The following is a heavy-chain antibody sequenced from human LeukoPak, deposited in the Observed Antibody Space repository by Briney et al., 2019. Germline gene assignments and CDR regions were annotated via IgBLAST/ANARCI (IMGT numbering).Heavy chain of an antibody. CDR2: ISGSGGST. D-gene: IGHD5-18*01. V-gene: IGHV3-23*01. CDR1: GFTFGSYA. CDR3: AKDPGGYSYGPQLDH. Sequence: GGSLRLSCAASGFTFGSYAMSWVRQAPGKGLEWVSAISGSGGSTYYADSVKGRFTISRDNSKNTLYLQTNSLRAEDTAVYYCAKDPGGYSYGPQLDHWGQGTLVTVSS. J-gene: IGHJ4*02.